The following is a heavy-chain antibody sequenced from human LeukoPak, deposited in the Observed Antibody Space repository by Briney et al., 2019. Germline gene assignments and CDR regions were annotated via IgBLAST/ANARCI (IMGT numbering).Heavy chain of an antibody. J-gene: IGHJ1*01. V-gene: IGHV1-18*01. CDR3: ARDWAPLTSHYSAEYFQH. D-gene: IGHD3-9*01. CDR1: GYTFTSYG. CDR2: IGAYNGNT. Sequence: ASVKVSCKATGYTFTSYGISWGRQGPGQGLEWVGWIGAYNGNTNYAQKPQVRVTMTTDTTTSTAYMELRSLRSDDTAVYYGARDWAPLTSHYSAEYFQHWGQGTLVTVSS.